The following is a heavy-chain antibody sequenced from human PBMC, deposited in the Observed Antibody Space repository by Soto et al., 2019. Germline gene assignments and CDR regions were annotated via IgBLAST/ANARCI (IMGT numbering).Heavy chain of an antibody. Sequence: PSETLSVTCAVSGGSISSGGCSWSWIRQPPGKGLEWIGYIYHSGSTYYNPSLKSRVTISVDTSKNQVVLTMTNMDPVDTATYYCARIIISAAGSYFDYWGQGTLVTVSS. CDR3: ARIIISAAGSYFDY. V-gene: IGHV4-30-2*02. CDR1: GGSISSGGCS. J-gene: IGHJ4*02. CDR2: IYHSGST. D-gene: IGHD6-13*01.